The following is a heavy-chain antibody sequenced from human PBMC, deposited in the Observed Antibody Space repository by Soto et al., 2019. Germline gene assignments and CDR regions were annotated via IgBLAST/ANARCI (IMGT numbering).Heavy chain of an antibody. Sequence: QITLKESGPTLVKPTQTLTLTCTFSGFSLSTSGVGVGWIRQPPGKALEWLALIHWDDAKHYSPSLKSRLTITKDTSKNQVVLIMTNMDPVDTATYYCAHKGGGDRILDYWGQGTLVTVSS. CDR3: AHKGGGDRILDY. V-gene: IGHV2-5*02. J-gene: IGHJ4*02. CDR2: IHWDDAK. CDR1: GFSLSTSGVG. D-gene: IGHD3-16*01.